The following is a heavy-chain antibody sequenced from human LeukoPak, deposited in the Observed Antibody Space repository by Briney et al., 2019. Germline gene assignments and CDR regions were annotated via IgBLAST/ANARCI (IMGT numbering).Heavy chain of an antibody. CDR3: ARGRDNMLHENWFDL. CDR1: GDSISSGDYY. CDR2: IYHSGST. J-gene: IGHJ5*02. V-gene: IGHV4-61*09. Sequence: SQTLSLTCTVSGDSISSGDYYWSWIRQPAGKGLEWIGEIYHSGSTNYNPSLKSRVTISVDKSKNQFSLKLSSVTAADTAVYYCARGRDNMLHENWFDLWGQGTLVTVSS. D-gene: IGHD1-1*01.